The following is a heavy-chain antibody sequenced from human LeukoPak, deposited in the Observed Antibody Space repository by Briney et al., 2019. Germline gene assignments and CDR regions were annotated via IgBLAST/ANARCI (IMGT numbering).Heavy chain of an antibody. Sequence: SETLSLTCTVSGGSISSYYWSWIRQPPGKGLEWIGYIYYSGGTNYNPSLKSRVTISVDTSKNQFSLKLSSVTAADTAVYYCARGSRGAVAGFTLDYWGQGTLVTVSS. CDR3: ARGSRGAVAGFTLDY. J-gene: IGHJ4*02. D-gene: IGHD6-19*01. CDR2: IYYSGGT. V-gene: IGHV4-59*08. CDR1: GGSISSYY.